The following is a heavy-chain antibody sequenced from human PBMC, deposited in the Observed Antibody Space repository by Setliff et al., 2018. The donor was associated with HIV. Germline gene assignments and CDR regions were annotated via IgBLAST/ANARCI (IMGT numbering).Heavy chain of an antibody. Sequence: SETLSLTCTVSGGSIGSYCWSWIRQPPGKGLEWIGTICYSATTNYNPSLKNRVAISVDTSKNQFSLKLTSVTPADTAVYYCAKNLYRSGWSPLDYWGQGTLVTVSS. CDR3: AKNLYRSGWSPLDY. V-gene: IGHV4-59*01. D-gene: IGHD6-13*01. CDR1: GGSIGSYC. J-gene: IGHJ4*02. CDR2: ICYSATT.